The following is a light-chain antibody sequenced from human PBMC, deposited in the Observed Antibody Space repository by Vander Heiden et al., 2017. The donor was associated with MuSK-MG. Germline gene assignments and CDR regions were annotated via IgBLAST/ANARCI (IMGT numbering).Light chain of an antibody. CDR2: AAS. Sequence: DIQLTQPPSFLSASVGDRVTIACRASQDINNYLAWYQKKPGEAPKLLIYAASTFLGGVPSRFSGSGSGTEFTLTIISRQSEDFATYYCQQLMNDPLTFGGGTRVEIK. V-gene: IGKV1-9*01. J-gene: IGKJ4*01. CDR1: QDINNY. CDR3: QQLMNDPLT.